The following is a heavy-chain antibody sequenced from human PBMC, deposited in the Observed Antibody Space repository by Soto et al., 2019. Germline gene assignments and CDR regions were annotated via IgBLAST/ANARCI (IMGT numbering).Heavy chain of an antibody. D-gene: IGHD1-1*01. J-gene: IGHJ4*02. CDR2: ISAHNGNT. CDR1: GYTFTSYG. V-gene: IGHV1-18*01. CDR3: ARGRYGDY. Sequence: QVHLVQSGAEVKKPGASVKVSCKCSGYTFTSYGITWVRQAPGQGLEWMGWISAHNGNTDYAQKLQGRVTVTRDTSTSTAYMELRSLRSDYTAVSYCARGRYGDYWGQGALVTVSS.